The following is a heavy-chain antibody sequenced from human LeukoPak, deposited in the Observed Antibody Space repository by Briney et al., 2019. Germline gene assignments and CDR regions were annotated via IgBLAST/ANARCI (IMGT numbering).Heavy chain of an antibody. CDR2: INEDGSER. CDR1: GFTVSSNY. J-gene: IGHJ5*02. CDR3: ARGGLRFLEWFTWFDP. V-gene: IGHV3-7*01. D-gene: IGHD3-3*01. Sequence: GGSLRLSCAASGFTVSSNYMSWVRQAPGKGLEWVASINEDGSERHYADSVNGRFTVSRDNAKNSLYLQMNSLRDEDTAVYYCARGGLRFLEWFTWFDPWGQGTLVTVSS.